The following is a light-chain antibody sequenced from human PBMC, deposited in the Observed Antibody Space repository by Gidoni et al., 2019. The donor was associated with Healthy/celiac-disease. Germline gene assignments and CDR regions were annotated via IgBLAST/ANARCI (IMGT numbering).Light chain of an antibody. CDR2: KVS. V-gene: IGKV2-30*02. J-gene: IGKJ2*01. CDR3: MQGTHWLMYT. CDR1: QSLVHSDGNTY. Sequence: DVVMTQSPLSLPVTLGQPASISCRSSQSLVHSDGNTYLNWFQQRPGQSPRRLIYKVSNRDSGVPDRFSGSGSGTDFTLKISRVEAEDVGVYYCMQGTHWLMYTFXQXTKLEIK.